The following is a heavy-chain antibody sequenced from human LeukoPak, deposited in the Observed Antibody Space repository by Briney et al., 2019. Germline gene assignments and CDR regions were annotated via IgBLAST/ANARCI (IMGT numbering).Heavy chain of an antibody. Sequence: EASVKVSCKASGYTFTGYYMHWVRQAPGQGLEWMGWINPNSGGTNYAQKFQGRVTMTRDTSISTAYMELSRLRSDDTAVYYCARDSVLGILSGWFDPWGQGTLVTVSS. D-gene: IGHD7-27*01. CDR1: GYTFTGYY. CDR2: INPNSGGT. V-gene: IGHV1-2*02. CDR3: ARDSVLGILSGWFDP. J-gene: IGHJ5*02.